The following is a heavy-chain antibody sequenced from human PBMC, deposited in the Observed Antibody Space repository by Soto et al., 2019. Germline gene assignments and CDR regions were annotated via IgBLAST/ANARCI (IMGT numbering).Heavy chain of an antibody. V-gene: IGHV4-34*01. J-gene: IGHJ6*03. CDR3: ARGVVVAATHYYYMDV. Sequence: SETLSLTCAVYGGSFSGYYWSWIRQPPGKGLEWIGEINHSGSTNYNPSLKSRVTISVDTSKNQFSLKLSSVTAADTAVYYCARGVVVAATHYYYMDVWGKGTTVTVSS. D-gene: IGHD2-15*01. CDR1: GGSFSGYY. CDR2: INHSGST.